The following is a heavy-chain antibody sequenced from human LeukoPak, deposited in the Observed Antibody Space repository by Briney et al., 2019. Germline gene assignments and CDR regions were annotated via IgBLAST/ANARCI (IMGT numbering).Heavy chain of an antibody. Sequence: HPGGSLRLSCAASGFTFSSYSMQWVRQTPGKGLEWVGIMSNSGENTFYGEAVKGRFTISRDNSQNTLYLQVNSLRPEDTAVYYCAKGGASVTRYVDYWGQGTLVTVSS. CDR1: GFTFSSYS. D-gene: IGHD4-17*01. J-gene: IGHJ4*02. CDR3: AKGGASVTRYVDY. CDR2: MSNSGENT. V-gene: IGHV3-30*18.